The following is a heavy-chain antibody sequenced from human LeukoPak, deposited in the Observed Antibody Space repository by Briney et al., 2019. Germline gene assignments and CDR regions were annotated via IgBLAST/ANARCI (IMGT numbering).Heavy chain of an antibody. J-gene: IGHJ6*03. V-gene: IGHV3-30*02. Sequence: TGGSLRLSCAASGFTFSSYGMHWVRQAPGKGLEWVSFIRYDGSNKYYADSVKGRFTISRDNSKNTLYLQMNSLRAEDTAVYYCARDLPSYYDSSGYYRVGYMDVWGKGTTVTISS. CDR3: ARDLPSYYDSSGYYRVGYMDV. CDR2: IRYDGSNK. D-gene: IGHD3-22*01. CDR1: GFTFSSYG.